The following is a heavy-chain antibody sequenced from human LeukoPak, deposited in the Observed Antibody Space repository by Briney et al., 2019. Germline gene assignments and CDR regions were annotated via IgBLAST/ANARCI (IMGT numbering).Heavy chain of an antibody. CDR2: ISSSGSTI. J-gene: IGHJ4*02. CDR1: GFTFSSYE. Sequence: PGGSLRLSCAASGFTFSSYEMNWVRQAPGKGLEWVSYISSSGSTIYYADSVKGRFTISRDNAKNSLYLQMNSPRAEDTAVYYCARDTGFKVYWGQGTLVTVSS. V-gene: IGHV3-48*03. CDR3: ARDTGFKVY. D-gene: IGHD3-10*01.